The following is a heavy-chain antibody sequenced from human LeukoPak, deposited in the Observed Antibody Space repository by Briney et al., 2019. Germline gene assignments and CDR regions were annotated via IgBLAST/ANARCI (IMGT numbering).Heavy chain of an antibody. Sequence: SETLSLTCTVSGGSISSYYWSWIRQPPGKGLEWIGEINHSGSTNYNPSLKSRVTISVDTSKNQFSLKLSSVTAADTAVYYCARGTGSSSWYARGLVSYYYYGMDVWGQGTTVTVSS. CDR1: GGSISSYY. D-gene: IGHD6-13*01. J-gene: IGHJ6*02. CDR2: INHSGST. V-gene: IGHV4-34*01. CDR3: ARGTGSSSWYARGLVSYYYYGMDV.